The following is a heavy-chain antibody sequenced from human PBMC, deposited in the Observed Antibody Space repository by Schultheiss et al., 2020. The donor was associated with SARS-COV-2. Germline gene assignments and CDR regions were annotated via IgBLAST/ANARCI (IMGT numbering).Heavy chain of an antibody. J-gene: IGHJ4*02. CDR3: AANGDYGDSLFDY. Sequence: SETLSLTCTVSGGSISSSSYYWGWIRQPPGKGLEWIGEINHSGSTNYNPSLKSRVTMSVDTSKNQFSLKLSSVTAADTAVYYCAANGDYGDSLFDYWGQGTLVTVSS. V-gene: IGHV4-39*07. CDR2: INHSGST. D-gene: IGHD4-17*01. CDR1: GGSISSSSYY.